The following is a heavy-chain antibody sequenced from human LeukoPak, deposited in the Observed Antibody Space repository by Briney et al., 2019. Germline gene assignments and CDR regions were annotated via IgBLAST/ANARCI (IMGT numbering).Heavy chain of an antibody. CDR3: ARQPVYSGSYVFD. J-gene: IGHJ4*02. Sequence: SETLSLTCTVPGGSISSSSYYWGWIRQPPGKGLEWIGYIYYSGSTNYNPSLKSRVTISVDTSKNQFSLKLSSVTAADTAVYYCARQPVYSGSYVFDWGQGTLVTVSS. D-gene: IGHD1-26*01. CDR1: GGSISSSSYY. V-gene: IGHV4-61*05. CDR2: IYYSGST.